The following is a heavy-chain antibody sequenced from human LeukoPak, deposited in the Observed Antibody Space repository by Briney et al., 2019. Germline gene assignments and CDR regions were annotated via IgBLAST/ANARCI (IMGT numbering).Heavy chain of an antibody. V-gene: IGHV1-2*02. J-gene: IGHJ3*02. Sequence: ASVKVSCKASGYTFSDYYMHWVRQAPGQGLEWMGWINPNSGDTHYAQMFQGRVTMTRDTSISTAYMELSRLRSDDTAVYYCARELSAAGRWGAFDIWGQGTTVTVSS. D-gene: IGHD6-13*01. CDR2: INPNSGDT. CDR3: ARELSAAGRWGAFDI. CDR1: GYTFSDYY.